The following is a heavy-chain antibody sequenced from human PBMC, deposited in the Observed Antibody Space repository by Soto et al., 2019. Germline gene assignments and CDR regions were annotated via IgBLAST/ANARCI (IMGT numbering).Heavy chain of an antibody. J-gene: IGHJ5*01. Sequence: DSVKVSCKPSGDTFSSYGSVWVRQAPGQGLEWMGWISTYNVDTQYADKFQGRLTMSSDTATTTAFMELRRLRSDDTAQYERVRHGFAYGYIDAWG. D-gene: IGHD5-18*01. CDR3: VRHGFAYGYIDA. CDR1: GDTFSSYG. CDR2: ISTYNVDT. V-gene: IGHV1-18*01.